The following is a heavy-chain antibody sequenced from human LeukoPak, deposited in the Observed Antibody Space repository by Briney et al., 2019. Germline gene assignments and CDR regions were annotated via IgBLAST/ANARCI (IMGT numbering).Heavy chain of an antibody. V-gene: IGHV1-2*06. CDR1: GYTFTGYH. CDR3: ARDQGSLTRSWYAGY. J-gene: IGHJ4*02. CDR2: INPYSGDT. Sequence: ASVKVSCKASGYTFTGYHIHWVRQAPGQGLEWMGRINPYSGDTNFAQKFQGRVTMTRDTSITTAYMDLSSLTPDDTAVYFCARDQGSLTRSWYAGYWGQGTQVAVSS. D-gene: IGHD6-13*01.